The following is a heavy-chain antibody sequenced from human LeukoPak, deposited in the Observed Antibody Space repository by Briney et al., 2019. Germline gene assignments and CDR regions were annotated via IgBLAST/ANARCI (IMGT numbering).Heavy chain of an antibody. J-gene: IGHJ6*02. CDR3: ARDSLQAYIAAAPMDV. D-gene: IGHD6-13*01. V-gene: IGHV4-34*01. CDR1: GGSFSGYY. CDR2: INHSGST. Sequence: SETLSLTCAVYGGSFSGYYWSWIRQPPGKGLEWIGEINHSGSTNYNPSLKSRVTMSVDTSKNQFSLKLSSVTAADTAVYYCARDSLQAYIAAAPMDVWGQGTTVTVSS.